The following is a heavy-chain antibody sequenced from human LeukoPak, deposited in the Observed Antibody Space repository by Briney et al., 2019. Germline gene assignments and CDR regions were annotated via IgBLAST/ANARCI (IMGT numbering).Heavy chain of an antibody. Sequence: PSETLSLTCAVYGGSFSGYYWSWIRQPAGRGLEWIGRIYTSGSTNYNPSLKSRVTISVDTSKNQFSLKLSSVTAADTAVYYCAIQRGYYYDSSGYLLPGDWFDPWGQGTLVTVSS. J-gene: IGHJ5*02. CDR3: AIQRGYYYDSSGYLLPGDWFDP. CDR1: GGSFSGYY. D-gene: IGHD3-22*01. CDR2: IYTSGST. V-gene: IGHV4-59*10.